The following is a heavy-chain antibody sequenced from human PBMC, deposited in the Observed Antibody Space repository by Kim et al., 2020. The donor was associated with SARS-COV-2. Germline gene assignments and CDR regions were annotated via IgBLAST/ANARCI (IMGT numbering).Heavy chain of an antibody. CDR1: GGTFSSYA. D-gene: IGHD3-10*01. Sequence: SVKVSCKSSGGTFSSYAISWVRQAPGQGLEWMGRIIPILGIANYAQKFQGRVTITADKSTSTAYMELSSPRSEDTAVYYCARAAVTMVRAGDFDYWGQGTLVTVSS. V-gene: IGHV1-69*04. CDR2: IIPILGIA. J-gene: IGHJ4*02. CDR3: ARAAVTMVRAGDFDY.